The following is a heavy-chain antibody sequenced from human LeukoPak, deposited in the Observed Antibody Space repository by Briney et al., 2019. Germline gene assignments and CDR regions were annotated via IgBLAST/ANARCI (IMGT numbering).Heavy chain of an antibody. Sequence: SVKDSFKASGHTFDRFPINWVRLTPGQALDMTHYAPKLQGRITMTADTSTATVYMELRSLKSEDTAVYFCAKGPHDYGDFVYFWGQGTRVTVSS. CDR2: MT. CDR1: GHTFDRFP. J-gene: IGHJ4*02. CDR3: AKGPHDYGDFVYF. V-gene: IGHV1-69*10. D-gene: IGHD4-17*01.